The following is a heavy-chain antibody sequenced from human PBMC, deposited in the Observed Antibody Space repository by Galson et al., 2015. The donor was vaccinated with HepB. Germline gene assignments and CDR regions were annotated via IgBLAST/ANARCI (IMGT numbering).Heavy chain of an antibody. CDR3: AKGPGGVAGNYFQH. CDR1: GGSISISNYY. J-gene: IGHJ1*01. Sequence: SETLSLTCTVSGGSISISNYYWGWIRQSPGKGLEWIGSITYSGSTYYNPSLKSRVTISVDTSKTQFSLKLTSVTAADTAVYYCAKGPGGVAGNYFQHWGQGTLVTVSS. V-gene: IGHV4-39*01. CDR2: ITYSGST. D-gene: IGHD6-19*01.